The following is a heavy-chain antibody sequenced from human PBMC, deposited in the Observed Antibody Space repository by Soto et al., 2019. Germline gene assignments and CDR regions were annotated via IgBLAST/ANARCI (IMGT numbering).Heavy chain of an antibody. Sequence: PSETLSLTCSVSGGSITSSNFYWGWIRQPPGKGLEWIGSFYYTGSTFYSPSLKSRVTISVDASKNQFSLRLSSVTAADTAVYYCASLAYYYDSSGHPTGFDPWGQGTLVTVSS. CDR2: FYYTGST. V-gene: IGHV4-39*01. CDR3: ASLAYYYDSSGHPTGFDP. D-gene: IGHD3-22*01. J-gene: IGHJ5*02. CDR1: GGSITSSNFY.